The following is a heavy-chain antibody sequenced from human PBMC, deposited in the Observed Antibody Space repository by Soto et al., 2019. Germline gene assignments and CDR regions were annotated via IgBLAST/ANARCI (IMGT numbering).Heavy chain of an antibody. D-gene: IGHD2-21*02. V-gene: IGHV4-39*01. J-gene: IGHJ4*02. CDR2: IYYSGRT. CDR1: GESISSSSYY. Sequence: ETLSLTCIVSGESISSSSYYWGWIRQPPGKGLEWIGSIYYSGRTYYNPSLKSRVTISIDTSKNQFSLKLSSVTATDTAVYYCARQRTTVVTQAYFDHWGQGALVTVSS. CDR3: ARQRTTVVTQAYFDH.